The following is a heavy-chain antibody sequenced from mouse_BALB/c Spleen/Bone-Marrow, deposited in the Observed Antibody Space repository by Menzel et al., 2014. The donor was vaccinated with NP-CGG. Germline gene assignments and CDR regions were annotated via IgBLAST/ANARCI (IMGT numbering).Heavy chain of an antibody. J-gene: IGHJ4*01. D-gene: IGHD2-3*01. CDR3: ARALGDGYYYAMDY. CDR2: IDPSDSET. Sequence: QVQLKQSGAELVKPGAPVELSCKASGYTFTSYWMNWVKQRPGRGLEWIGRIDPSDSETHYNQKFKDKATLTVDKSSSTAYIQLSSLTSEDSAVYYCARALGDGYYYAMDYWGQGTSVTVSS. V-gene: IGHV1-69*02. CDR1: GYTFTSYW.